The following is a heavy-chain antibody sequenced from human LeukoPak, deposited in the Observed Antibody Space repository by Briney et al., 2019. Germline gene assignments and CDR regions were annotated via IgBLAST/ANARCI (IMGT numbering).Heavy chain of an antibody. CDR3: ARDSDYNLDVDY. CDR1: GYSISSGYY. V-gene: IGHV4-38-2*02. D-gene: IGHD1-14*01. CDR2: IYHSGST. J-gene: IGHJ4*02. Sequence: SETLSLTCTVSGYSISSGYYWGWIRQPPGKGLEWIGSIYHSGSTYYNPSLKSRVTISVDTSKNQFSLRLSSVTAADTAIYYCARDSDYNLDVDYWGQGTLVTVSS.